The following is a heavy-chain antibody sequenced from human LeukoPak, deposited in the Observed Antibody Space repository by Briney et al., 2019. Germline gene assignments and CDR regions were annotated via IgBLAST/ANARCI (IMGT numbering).Heavy chain of an antibody. D-gene: IGHD3-10*01. CDR2: IYYSGNT. Sequence: SDPLSLTCTVCGGSMCGTTSYWGSIRQPAGEGLQLIGSIYYSGNTYYNPPLKSRATISVDTSKNQFSLTLNSVTAADTAVYYCATLPSAPRAYWGQGILVTVS. J-gene: IGHJ4*02. CDR3: ATLPSAPRAY. V-gene: IGHV4-39*01. CDR1: GGSMCGTTSY.